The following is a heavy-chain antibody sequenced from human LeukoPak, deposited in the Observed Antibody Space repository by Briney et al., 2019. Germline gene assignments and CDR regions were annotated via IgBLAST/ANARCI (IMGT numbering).Heavy chain of an antibody. D-gene: IGHD4-17*01. CDR1: GGTFSSYA. Sequence: ASVKVSCKASGGTFSSYAISWVRQAPGQGLEWMGGIIPIFGTANYAQKFQGRVTITADESTSTAYMELSSLRSEDTAVYYCAGSTVSRLAEYFQHWGQGTLVTVSS. CDR3: AGSTVSRLAEYFQH. V-gene: IGHV1-69*13. J-gene: IGHJ1*01. CDR2: IIPIFGTA.